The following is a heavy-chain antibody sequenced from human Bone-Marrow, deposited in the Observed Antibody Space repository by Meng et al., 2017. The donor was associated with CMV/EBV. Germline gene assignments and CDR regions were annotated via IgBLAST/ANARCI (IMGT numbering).Heavy chain of an antibody. CDR2: INPNSGGT. V-gene: IGHV1-2*02. J-gene: IGHJ4*02. CDR1: GYTFTGYY. D-gene: IGHD3-22*01. CDR3: ARALAKTYYYDSSGYDYLDY. Sequence: ASVKVSCKASGYTFTGYYMHWVRQAPGQGLEWMGWINPNSGGTNYAQKFQGRVTMTRDTSISTAYMELSRLRSDDTAVYYCARALAKTYYYDSSGYDYLDYCGQGTLVTVSS.